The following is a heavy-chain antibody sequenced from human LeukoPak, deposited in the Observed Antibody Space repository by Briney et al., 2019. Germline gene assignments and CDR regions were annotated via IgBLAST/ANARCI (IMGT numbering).Heavy chain of an antibody. CDR2: INPNSGGT. CDR3: ARVGSVAAAGTGGVY. J-gene: IGHJ4*02. CDR1: GYTFTGYY. D-gene: IGHD6-13*01. Sequence: AAVKVSCKASGYTFTGYYMHWVRQALGQGLEWMGWINPNSGGTNYAQKFEGRVTMTRDTSISTAYMELSRLRSDDTAVYYCARVGSVAAAGTGGVYWGQGTLVTVSS. V-gene: IGHV1-2*02.